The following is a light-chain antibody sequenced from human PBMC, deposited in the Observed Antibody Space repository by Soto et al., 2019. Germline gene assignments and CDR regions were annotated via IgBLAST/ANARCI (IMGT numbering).Light chain of an antibody. CDR1: QSVTSDY. V-gene: IGKV3-20*01. Sequence: EVVVTQSPGTLSLSPGERATLSCRASQSVTSDYLAWYQQKPGQSPRLLMSGASRRATGVPDRFSGSGSGTDFTLTISRLEPEDFAVYYCQHYGHALWAFGQWTKVEIK. CDR3: QHYGHALWA. J-gene: IGKJ1*01. CDR2: GAS.